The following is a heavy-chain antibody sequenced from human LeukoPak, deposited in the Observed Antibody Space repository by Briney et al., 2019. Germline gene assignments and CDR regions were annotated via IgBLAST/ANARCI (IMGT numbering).Heavy chain of an antibody. CDR1: GFTFDDYG. D-gene: IGHD3-22*01. CDR2: IKQDGSEK. CDR3: ARAGMSNYDSSGYYDY. Sequence: GGSLRLSCAASGFTFDDYGMSWVRQAPGKGLEWVANIKQDGSEKYYVDSVKGRFTISRDNAKNSLYLQMNSLRAEDTAVYYCARAGMSNYDSSGYYDYWGQGTLVTVSS. V-gene: IGHV3-7*01. J-gene: IGHJ4*02.